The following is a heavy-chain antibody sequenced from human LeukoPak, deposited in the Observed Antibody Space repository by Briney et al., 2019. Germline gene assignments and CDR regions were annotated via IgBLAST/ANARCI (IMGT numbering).Heavy chain of an antibody. Sequence: SETLSLTCTVSGGSINYSSYYWGWIRQPPGKGLEWIGSIYYSGSTYYNPSLKSRVTISVDTSKNQFSLKLSSVTAADTAVYYCAGWFGELYNWFDPWGQGTLVTVSS. V-gene: IGHV4-39*01. CDR1: GGSINYSSYY. J-gene: IGHJ5*02. D-gene: IGHD3-10*01. CDR3: AGWFGELYNWFDP. CDR2: IYYSGST.